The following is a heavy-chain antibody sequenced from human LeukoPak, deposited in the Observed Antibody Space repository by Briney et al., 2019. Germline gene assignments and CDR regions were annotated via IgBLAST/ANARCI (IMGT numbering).Heavy chain of an antibody. D-gene: IGHD3-16*02. J-gene: IGHJ4*02. Sequence: SKSLSLNCTGSAGSISNDVYSWCWLRQPPGKALKWIGYIFYNPSLKSRVTISVDRSKNQFSLKLTSVTAADTAVYYCARGSYDYVWGSYQPYYFDYWGQGTLVTVSS. V-gene: IGHV4-30-2*01. CDR1: AGSISNDVYS. CDR3: ARGSYDYVWGSYQPYYFDY. CDR2: IF.